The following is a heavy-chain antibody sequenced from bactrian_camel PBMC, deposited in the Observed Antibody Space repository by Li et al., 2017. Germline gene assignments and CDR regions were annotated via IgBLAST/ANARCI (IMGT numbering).Heavy chain of an antibody. V-gene: IGHV3S40*01. D-gene: IGHD3*01. J-gene: IGHJ4*01. CDR1: GRTYSIDY. Sequence: VQLVESGGGSVQAGGSLRLACAASGRTYSIDYMAWFRQAPGKGLEWVSGISWTGALTTYADSVNGQFTASRDNAKNTVYLQMNSLKPEDTAMYYCAASMYGYGSLSTYEYKNWGQGTQVTVS. CDR3: AASMYGYGSLSTYEYKN. CDR2: ISWTGALT.